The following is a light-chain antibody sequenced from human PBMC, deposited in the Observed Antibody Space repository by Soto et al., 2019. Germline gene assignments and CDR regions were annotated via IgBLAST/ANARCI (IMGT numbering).Light chain of an antibody. CDR2: DAS. Sequence: SPSSLSASVGDRVTITCQASQDIRNSLNWYQQKPGQAPKLLIYDASNLETGVPSRFSGSGSGTDFTFTISSLQPEDIATYYCQQYDNRLTFGGGTKVDIK. CDR3: QQYDNRLT. J-gene: IGKJ4*01. V-gene: IGKV1-33*01. CDR1: QDIRNS.